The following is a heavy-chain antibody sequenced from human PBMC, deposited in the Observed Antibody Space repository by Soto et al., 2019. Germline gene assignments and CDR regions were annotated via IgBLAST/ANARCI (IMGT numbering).Heavy chain of an antibody. CDR3: ACSSSSYYYYYYGMDV. CDR1: GFTVSSNY. J-gene: IGHJ6*02. D-gene: IGHD6-6*01. Sequence: GGSLRLSCAASGFTVSSNYMSWVRQAPGKGLEWVSVIYSGGSTYYADSVKGRFTISRDNSKNTLYLQMNSLRAEDTAVYYCACSSSSYYYYYYGMDVWGQGTTVTVSS. V-gene: IGHV3-66*01. CDR2: IYSGGST.